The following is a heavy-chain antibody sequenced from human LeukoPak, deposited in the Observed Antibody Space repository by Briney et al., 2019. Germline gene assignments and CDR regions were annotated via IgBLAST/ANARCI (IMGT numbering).Heavy chain of an antibody. D-gene: IGHD3-10*01. CDR2: ISGSGGST. CDR3: AKDGYYGSGSYQDY. J-gene: IGHJ4*02. Sequence: GGSLRLSCAASGFTVRSNYMSWVRQAPEKGLEWVSAISGSGGSTYYADSVKGRFTISRDNSKNTLYLQMNSLRAEDTAVYYCAKDGYYGSGSYQDYWGQGTLVTVSS. CDR1: GFTVRSNY. V-gene: IGHV3-23*01.